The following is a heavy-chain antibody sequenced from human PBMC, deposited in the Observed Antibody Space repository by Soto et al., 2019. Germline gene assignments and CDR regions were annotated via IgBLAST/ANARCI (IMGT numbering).Heavy chain of an antibody. CDR3: AREGLTYYYMDV. CDR1: GFTFSTYN. D-gene: IGHD2-21*02. V-gene: IGHV3-21*01. Sequence: GGSLRLSCAASGFTFSTYNMNWVRQAPGKGLEWVSAITSSSSYIYYADSVKGRFTISRDNAKNSLYLQMNSLRAEDTAVYYCAREGLTYYYMDVWGKGTTVTVSS. CDR2: ITSSSSYI. J-gene: IGHJ6*03.